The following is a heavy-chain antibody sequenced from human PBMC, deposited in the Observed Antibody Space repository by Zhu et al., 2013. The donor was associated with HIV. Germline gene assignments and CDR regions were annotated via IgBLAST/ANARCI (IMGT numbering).Heavy chain of an antibody. CDR3: ARDGADIVVVPAFNWFDP. CDR1: GGSFDSHP. J-gene: IGHJ5*02. V-gene: IGHV1-69*01. Sequence: QVQLVQSGAEVKKPGSSVKVSCKTSGGSFDSHPISWVRLAPGQGLEWMGGIIPVFNTPRYAQKFQGRVTITADESTSTAYMELSSLRSEDTAVYYCARDGADIVVVPAFNWFDPWGQGTLVTVSS. CDR2: IIPVFNTP. D-gene: IGHD2-2*01.